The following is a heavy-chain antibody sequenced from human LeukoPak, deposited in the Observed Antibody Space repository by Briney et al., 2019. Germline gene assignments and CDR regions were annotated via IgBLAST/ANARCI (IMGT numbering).Heavy chain of an antibody. V-gene: IGHV3-74*01. D-gene: IGHD6-13*01. CDR3: ASASSHRIAAGGDY. CDR1: GFTFSNYW. Sequence: GGSLRLSCAAPGFTFSNYWMRWGRQAPGKGRVWVSRINSDGSSRNYAASVKGRFAISRDNAKNTLYLQMNSLTAEDTAVYYCASASSHRIAAGGDYWGQGTLVTVSS. J-gene: IGHJ4*02. CDR2: INSDGSSR.